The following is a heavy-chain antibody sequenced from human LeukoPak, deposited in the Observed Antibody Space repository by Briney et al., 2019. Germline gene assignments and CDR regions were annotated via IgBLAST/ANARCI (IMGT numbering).Heavy chain of an antibody. CDR1: GFTFSSYA. CDR3: AKGQDQYYYYGMDA. J-gene: IGHJ6*02. V-gene: IGHV3-23*01. CDR2: ISGSGGST. Sequence: GSLRLSCAASGFTFSSYAMSWVRQAPGKGLEWVSAISGSGGSTYYADSVKGRFTISRDNSKNTLYLQMNSLRAEDTAVYYCAKGQDQYYYYGMDAWGQGTTVTVSS.